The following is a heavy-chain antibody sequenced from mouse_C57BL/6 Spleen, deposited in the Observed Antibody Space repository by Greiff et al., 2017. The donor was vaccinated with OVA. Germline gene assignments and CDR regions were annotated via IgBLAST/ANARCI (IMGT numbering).Heavy chain of an antibody. CDR1: GYTFTSYW. Sequence: QVQLQQPGAELVKPGASVKLSCKASGYTFTSYWITWVKQRPGQGLEWIGDIYPGSGSTNYNEKFKSKATLTVDTSSSTAYMQLSSLTSEDSAVYYCARGGYSNYPYAMDYWGQGTSVTVSS. D-gene: IGHD2-5*01. J-gene: IGHJ4*01. V-gene: IGHV1-55*01. CDR2: IYPGSGST. CDR3: ARGGYSNYPYAMDY.